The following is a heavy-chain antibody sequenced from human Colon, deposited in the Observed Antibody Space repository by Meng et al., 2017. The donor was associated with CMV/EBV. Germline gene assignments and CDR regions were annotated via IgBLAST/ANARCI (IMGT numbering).Heavy chain of an antibody. Sequence: SGPTLVKPTQTLTLTCTFSGFSLTTDGVSVGWIRQPPGKALEWLALISWNDDKRYSPSLENRLAITKDTSKNEVVLTLANVDPLDTATYYCVHNYFDQMGVSGGDCHSTSCLRSFDHWGQGALVTVSS. CDR3: VHNYFDQMGVSGGDCHSTSCLRSFDH. J-gene: IGHJ4*02. CDR1: GFSLTTDGVS. D-gene: IGHD2/OR15-2a*01. V-gene: IGHV2-5*01. CDR2: ISWNDDK.